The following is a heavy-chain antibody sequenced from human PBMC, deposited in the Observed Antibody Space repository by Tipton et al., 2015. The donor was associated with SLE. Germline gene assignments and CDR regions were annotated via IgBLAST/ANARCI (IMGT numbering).Heavy chain of an antibody. Sequence: SLRLSCAASGFTFSSYWMHWVRQAPGKGLVWVSRINSDGISTTYADSVKGRFTISRDNANNTLYLQMNSLRAEDTAVYYCARVLASGRQGVDYWGQGTLVAVSS. CDR3: ARVLASGRQGVDY. J-gene: IGHJ4*02. CDR1: GFTFSSYW. V-gene: IGHV3-74*01. D-gene: IGHD3-10*01. CDR2: INSDGIST.